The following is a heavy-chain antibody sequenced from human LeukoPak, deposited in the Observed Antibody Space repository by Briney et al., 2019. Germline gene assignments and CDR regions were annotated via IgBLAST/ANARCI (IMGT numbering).Heavy chain of an antibody. Sequence: PGGSLRLSCAASGFTFSSYAMSWVRQAPGKGLEWVSAINGSGGSTYYADSVKGRFTISRDNSKNTLYLQMNSLRAEDTAVYYCGKVIGREDYDILTAPDAFDIWGEGTMVTVSS. CDR3: GKVIGREDYDILTAPDAFDI. D-gene: IGHD3-9*01. V-gene: IGHV3-23*01. CDR2: INGSGGST. CDR1: GFTFSSYA. J-gene: IGHJ3*02.